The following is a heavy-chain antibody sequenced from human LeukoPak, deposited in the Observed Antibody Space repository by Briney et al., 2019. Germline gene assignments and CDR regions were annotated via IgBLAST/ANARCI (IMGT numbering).Heavy chain of an antibody. J-gene: IGHJ4*02. D-gene: IGHD4-17*01. CDR3: ARAQTYGDYRLLLDY. Sequence: GGSLRLSCAASGFTFSSFWMSWARQAPGKGLEWVSGLNWDGGTTGHADSVKGRFTISRDNAKNSLYLQMNSLRAEDTALYYCARAQTYGDYRLLLDYWGQGTLVTVSS. CDR1: GFTFSSFW. CDR2: LNWDGGTT. V-gene: IGHV3-20*04.